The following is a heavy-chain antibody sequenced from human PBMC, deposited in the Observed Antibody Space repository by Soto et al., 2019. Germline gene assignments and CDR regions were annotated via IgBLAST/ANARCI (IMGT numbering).Heavy chain of an antibody. D-gene: IGHD6-19*01. Sequence: SETLSLTCTVSGGSVSSGGSYWSWIRQPPGKGLEWIGYISYTGTTNYNPSLRSRVTISLDKSKNHFSLELSSVTAADTAVYYCARSSNAVAGNFDYWGQGTLVTVSS. CDR1: GGSVSSGGSY. CDR2: ISYTGTT. V-gene: IGHV4-61*03. J-gene: IGHJ4*02. CDR3: ARSSNAVAGNFDY.